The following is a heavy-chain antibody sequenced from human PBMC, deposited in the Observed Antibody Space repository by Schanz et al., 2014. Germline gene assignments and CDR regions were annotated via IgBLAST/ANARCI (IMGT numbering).Heavy chain of an antibody. D-gene: IGHD1-26*01. CDR3: AKELYSGSHYGWFDP. CDR1: GFSFSDYS. J-gene: IGHJ5*02. Sequence: EVQLVESGGGLVQSGGSLRLSCAASGFSFSDYSMNWVRQAPGKGLEWISYIKISGDVFYTDSVKGRFTISRDNSNHTLYLQMNSLRADDTAVYYCAKELYSGSHYGWFDPWGQGTLVTVSS. CDR2: IKISGDV. V-gene: IGHV3-48*01.